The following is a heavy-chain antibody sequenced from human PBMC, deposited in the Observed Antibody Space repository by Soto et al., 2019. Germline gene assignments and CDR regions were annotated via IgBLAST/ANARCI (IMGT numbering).Heavy chain of an antibody. Sequence: GESLKISCKGSGYSFTSYWNGWVRQMPGKGLEWMGIIYPGDSDTRYSPSFQGQVTISADKSSSPAYLQWSSLKASDTAMYYCARPQQLVRYCSGGSCDVSTGPVVDWGQGTLVTVSS. D-gene: IGHD2-15*01. V-gene: IGHV5-51*01. CDR1: GYSFTSYW. CDR3: ARPQQLVRYCSGGSCDVSTGPVVD. CDR2: IYPGDSDT. J-gene: IGHJ4*02.